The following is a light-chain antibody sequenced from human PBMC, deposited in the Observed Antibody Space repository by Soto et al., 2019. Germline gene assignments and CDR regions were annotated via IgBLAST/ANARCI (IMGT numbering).Light chain of an antibody. J-gene: IGLJ1*01. CDR1: TGPVTNGHF. CDR3: LLSYSGRLYV. V-gene: IGLV7-46*01. CDR2: DTD. Sequence: QAVVTQEPSLTVSPGGTVTLTCGSSTGPVTNGHFPYWFQKKPGQAPRPLIDDTDTKHSWTPARFSGSLLGDKAALTLSGARPEDEADYYCLLSYSGRLYVFGPRTKLTVL.